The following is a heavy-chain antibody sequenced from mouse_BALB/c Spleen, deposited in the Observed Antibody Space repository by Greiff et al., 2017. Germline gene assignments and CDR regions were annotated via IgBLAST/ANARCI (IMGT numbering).Heavy chain of an antibody. V-gene: IGHV1-87*01. CDR2: IYPGDGDT. D-gene: IGHD1-1*02. J-gene: IGHJ4*01. CDR3: ASYYGALDYAMDY. CDR1: GYTFTSYW. Sequence: VQLQQSGAELARPGASVKLSCKASGYTFTSYWMQWVKQRPGQGLEWIGAIYPGDGDTRYTQKFKGKATLTADKSSSTAYMQLSSLASEDSAVYYCASYYGALDYAMDYWGQGTSVTVSS.